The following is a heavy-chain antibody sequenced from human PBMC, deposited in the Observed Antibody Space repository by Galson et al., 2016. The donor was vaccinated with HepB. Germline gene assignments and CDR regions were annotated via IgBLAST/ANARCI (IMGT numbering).Heavy chain of an antibody. V-gene: IGHV3-48*02. CDR3: ARAVEDAFDI. Sequence: SLRLSCAASGFTFRNYGMNWVRQAPGKGLEWVSYISTSSWSIYYADSVKGRFTISRDNAKDSLYLQMNSLREEDTAGYYCARAVEDAFDIWGQGTRVTVAS. CDR1: GFTFRNYG. D-gene: IGHD2-2*01. J-gene: IGHJ3*02. CDR2: ISTSSWSI.